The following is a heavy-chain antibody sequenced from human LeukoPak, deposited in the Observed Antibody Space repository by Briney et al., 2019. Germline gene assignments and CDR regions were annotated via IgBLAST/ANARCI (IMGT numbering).Heavy chain of an antibody. Sequence: SVKVSCKASGGTFSSYAISWVRQAPGQGLEWMGRIIPILGIANYAQKFQGRVTITADKSTSTAYMELSSLRSEDTAVYYCARDPPPFWGGAGLYYFDYGGQEPLVTVS. CDR3: ARDPPPFWGGAGLYYFDY. CDR2: IIPILGIA. J-gene: IGHJ4*02. CDR1: GGTFSSYA. V-gene: IGHV1-69*04. D-gene: IGHD2-21*01.